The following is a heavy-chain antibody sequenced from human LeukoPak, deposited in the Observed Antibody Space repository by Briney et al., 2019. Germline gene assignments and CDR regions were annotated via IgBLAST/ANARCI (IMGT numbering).Heavy chain of an antibody. D-gene: IGHD7-27*01. CDR3: ARGLSWGSVAFDI. V-gene: IGHV1-69*13. J-gene: IGHJ3*02. CDR1: GGTFSSYA. Sequence: GASVKVSCKASGGTFSSYAISWVRQAPGQGLEWMGGIIPIFGTANYAQKFQGRVTITADESTSTAYMELSSLRSEDTAVYYCARGLSWGSVAFDIWGRGTMVTVSS. CDR2: IIPIFGTA.